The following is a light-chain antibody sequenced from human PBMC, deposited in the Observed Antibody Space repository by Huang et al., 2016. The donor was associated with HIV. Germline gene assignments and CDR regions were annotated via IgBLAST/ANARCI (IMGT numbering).Light chain of an antibody. CDR3: HQYNNWRLS. CDR1: RSVSTN. J-gene: IGKJ4*01. V-gene: IGKV3-15*01. CDR2: GSS. Sequence: EIVMTQSPATLSVSPGQRVTLSCRANRSVSTNLAWYQQRHGQAPRLLIYGSSTRAPGIPARFSGSGSGTDFSLTISSLQSEGFALYYCHQYNNWRLSFGGGTRV.